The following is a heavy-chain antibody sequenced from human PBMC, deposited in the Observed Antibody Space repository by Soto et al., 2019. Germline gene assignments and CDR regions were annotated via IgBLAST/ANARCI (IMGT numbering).Heavy chain of an antibody. V-gene: IGHV4-34*01. J-gene: IGHJ5*02. CDR1: GASLSDNY. Sequence: PETLSLTCTVYGASLSDNYSNWRRQPPGKGLEWIGEINHSGNTNYNPSLRSRVTISIDTTKNQLSRNLRSVSAADTAVFHWASGRGGFDAWGQGTPVTVSS. CDR2: INHSGNT. CDR3: ASGRGGFDA.